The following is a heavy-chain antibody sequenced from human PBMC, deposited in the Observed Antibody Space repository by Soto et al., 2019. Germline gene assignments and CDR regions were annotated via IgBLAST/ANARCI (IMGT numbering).Heavy chain of an antibody. CDR2: IYPGDSDT. D-gene: IGHD2-2*02. Sequence: PGESLKISCKGSGYSFTSYWIGWVRQMPGKGLEWMGIIYPGDSDTRYSPSFQGQVTISADKSISTAYLQWSSLKASDTAMYYWARLGVYCSSTSCYNYYYYGMDVWGQGTTVTVSS. J-gene: IGHJ6*02. CDR1: GYSFTSYW. V-gene: IGHV5-51*01. CDR3: ARLGVYCSSTSCYNYYYYGMDV.